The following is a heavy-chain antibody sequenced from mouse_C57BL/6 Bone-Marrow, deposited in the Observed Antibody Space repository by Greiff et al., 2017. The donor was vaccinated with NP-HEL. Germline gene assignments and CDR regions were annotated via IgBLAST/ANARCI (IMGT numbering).Heavy chain of an antibody. CDR2: IDPSDSYT. CDR1: GYTFTSYW. D-gene: IGHD2-3*01. V-gene: IGHV1-69*01. J-gene: IGHJ4*01. Sequence: QVQLQQPGAELVMPGASVKLSCKASGYTFTSYWMHWVKQRPGQGLEWIGEIDPSDSYTNYNQKFKGKSTLTVDKSSSTAYMQLSSLTSEDSAVYYYAREGLLPYYYAMDYWGQGTSVTVSS. CDR3: AREGLLPYYYAMDY.